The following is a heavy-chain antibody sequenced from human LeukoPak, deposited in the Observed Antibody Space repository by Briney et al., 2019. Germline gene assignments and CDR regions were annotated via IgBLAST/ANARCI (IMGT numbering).Heavy chain of an antibody. CDR1: GLIVSTCF. Sequence: GGSLRLSCAASGLIVSTCFMSWVRQAPGKGLEWVSVIYMEGSTFYADSVKGRFTISRDNSRNTLYLQMNSLRAEDTAVYYCARGLHSYSNSPDYWGQGTLVTVSS. J-gene: IGHJ4*02. CDR3: ARGLHSYSNSPDY. V-gene: IGHV3-66*01. D-gene: IGHD4-11*01. CDR2: IYMEGST.